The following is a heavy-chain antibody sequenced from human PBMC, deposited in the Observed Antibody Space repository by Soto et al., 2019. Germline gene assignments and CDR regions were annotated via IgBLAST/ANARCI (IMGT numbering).Heavy chain of an antibody. CDR2: INHCGST. CDR1: GGSFSGYY. D-gene: IGHD3-22*01. CDR3: VRVRRSMIVVVGNYYYYGMDV. J-gene: IGHJ6*02. Sequence: QVQLQQWGAGLLKPSETLSLTCAVYGGSFSGYYWSWIRQPPGKGLEWIGEINHCGSTNYNPSLKSRVTRSVDTSKNQFSLKLSSVTAADTAVYYCVRVRRSMIVVVGNYYYYGMDVWGQGTTVTVSS. V-gene: IGHV4-34*01.